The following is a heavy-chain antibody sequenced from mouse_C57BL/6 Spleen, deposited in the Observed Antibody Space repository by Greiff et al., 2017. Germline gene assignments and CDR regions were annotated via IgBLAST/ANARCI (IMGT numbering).Heavy chain of an antibody. Sequence: VQLKQSGAELVRPGASVKLSCKASGYTFTDYYINWVKQRPGQGLEWIARIYPGSGNTYYNEKFKGKATLTAEKSSSTAYMQLSSLTSEDSAVYFCARTYYGYWYFDVWGTGTTVTVSS. CDR1: GYTFTDYY. J-gene: IGHJ1*03. CDR2: IYPGSGNT. CDR3: ARTYYGYWYFDV. V-gene: IGHV1-76*01. D-gene: IGHD1-1*01.